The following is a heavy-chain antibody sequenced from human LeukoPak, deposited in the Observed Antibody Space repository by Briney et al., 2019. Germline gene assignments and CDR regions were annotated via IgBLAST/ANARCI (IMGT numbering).Heavy chain of an antibody. CDR3: ASENGDSSGYSDY. D-gene: IGHD3-22*01. Sequence: PSETLSLTCTVSGGSISSSSYYWGWIRQPPGKGLEWIGSIYYSGSTYYNPSLKSRVTISVDTSKNQFSLKLSSVTAADTAVYYCASENGDSSGYSDYWGQGTLVTVSS. V-gene: IGHV4-39*01. CDR1: GGSISSSSYY. J-gene: IGHJ4*02. CDR2: IYYSGST.